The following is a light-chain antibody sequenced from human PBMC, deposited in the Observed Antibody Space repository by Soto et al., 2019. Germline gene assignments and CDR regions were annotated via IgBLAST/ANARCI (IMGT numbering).Light chain of an antibody. CDR1: SSNIGSNT. J-gene: IGLJ3*02. CDR2: SNN. CDR3: AAWDDSLNGGV. V-gene: IGLV1-44*01. Sequence: QSVLTQPPSASGTPGQRVTISCSGSSSNIGSNTVNWYQQLPGTAPKLLIYSNNQRPSGVPDRFSGSKPGTSASLAISGLQSEDEADYSCAAWDDSLNGGVFGGGTKLTVL.